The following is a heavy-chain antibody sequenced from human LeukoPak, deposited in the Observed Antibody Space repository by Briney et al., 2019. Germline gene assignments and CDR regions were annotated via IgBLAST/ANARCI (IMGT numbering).Heavy chain of an antibody. CDR1: TFTLSSYT. D-gene: IGHD4/OR15-4a*01. J-gene: IGHJ3*02. CDR3: ARVRFAGPQAFDI. V-gene: IGHV3-21*01. CDR2: ISSSSTYI. Sequence: NSGGSLRLSCAASTFTLSSYTMNWVRQAPGKGLEWVSSISSSSTYINYADSVKGRFTISRDNAKNSMALQMNSLRAEDTAVYYCARVRFAGPQAFDIWGQGTMVTVAS.